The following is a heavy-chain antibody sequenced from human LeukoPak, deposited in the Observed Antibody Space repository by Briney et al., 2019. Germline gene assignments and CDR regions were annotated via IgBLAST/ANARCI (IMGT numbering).Heavy chain of an antibody. CDR2: INEGGDDT. D-gene: IGHD6-19*01. CDR3: AKPPQQWLIRGAGLDF. CDR1: GFTFRSRA. J-gene: IGHJ4*02. Sequence: PGGSLRLSCAASGFTFRSRALIWVRQAPGKGLEWVSSINEGGDDTFYADSVKGRFTNSRDNSKNTLYLQMNSLRADDTAIYYCAKPPQQWLIRGAGLDFWGQGTLVTVSS. V-gene: IGHV3-23*01.